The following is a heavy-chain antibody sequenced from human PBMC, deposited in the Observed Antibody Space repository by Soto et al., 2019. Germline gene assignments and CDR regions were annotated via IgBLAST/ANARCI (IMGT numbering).Heavy chain of an antibody. CDR1: GYTFTSYA. D-gene: IGHD6-6*01. CDR2: INTNTGNP. J-gene: IGHJ5*02. Sequence: ASVKVSCKASGYTFTSYAMNWVRQAPGQGLEWMGWINTNTGNPTYAQGFTGRFVFSLDTSVSTAYLQICSLKAEDTAVYYCARGAPLAARRRWFDPWGQGTLVTVSS. V-gene: IGHV7-4-1*01. CDR3: ARGAPLAARRRWFDP.